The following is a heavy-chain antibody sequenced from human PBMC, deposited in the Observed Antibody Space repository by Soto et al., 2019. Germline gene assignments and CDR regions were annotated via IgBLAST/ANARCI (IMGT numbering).Heavy chain of an antibody. J-gene: IGHJ5*02. Sequence: GGSLRLSCAASGFTFSSYWMSWVRQAPGKGLEWVANIKQDGSEKYYVDSVKGRFTISRDNAKNSLYLQMNSLRAEDTAVYYCARVSADFWSGYYPNWFDPWGQGTLVTVS. V-gene: IGHV3-7*01. CDR2: IKQDGSEK. D-gene: IGHD3-3*01. CDR3: ARVSADFWSGYYPNWFDP. CDR1: GFTFSSYW.